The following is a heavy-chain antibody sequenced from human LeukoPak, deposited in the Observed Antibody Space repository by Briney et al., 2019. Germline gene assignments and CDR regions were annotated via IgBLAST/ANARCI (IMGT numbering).Heavy chain of an antibody. J-gene: IGHJ4*02. CDR1: GYTFTSYA. CDR2: INAGNGNT. V-gene: IGHV1-3*01. D-gene: IGHD3-16*02. Sequence: GASVKVSCKASGYTFTSYAMHWVRQAPGQRLEWMGWINAGNGNTKYSQKFQGRVTITRDTSASTAYMELSSLRSEDTAVYYCARVSFTFGGVIGPFDYWGQGTLVTVSS. CDR3: ARVSFTFGGVIGPFDY.